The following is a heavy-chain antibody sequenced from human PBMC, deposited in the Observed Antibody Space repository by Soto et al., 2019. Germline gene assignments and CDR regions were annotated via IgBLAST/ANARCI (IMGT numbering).Heavy chain of an antibody. D-gene: IGHD1-26*01. CDR3: ARDMSGGTYNYYYGMDV. CDR2: IYYSGST. V-gene: IGHV4-31*03. CDR1: GGSISSGGYY. Sequence: SETLSLTCTVSGGSISSGGYYWSWIRQHPGKGLEWIGYIYYSGSTYYNPSLKSRVTISVDTSKNQFSLKLSSVTAADTAVYYCARDMSGGTYNYYYGMDVWGQGTTVTVS. J-gene: IGHJ6*02.